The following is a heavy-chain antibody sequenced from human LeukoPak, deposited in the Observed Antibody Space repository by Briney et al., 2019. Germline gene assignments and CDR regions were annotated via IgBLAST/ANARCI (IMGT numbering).Heavy chain of an antibody. D-gene: IGHD4-23*01. CDR1: GFTFSSYA. Sequence: AGSLRLSRAASGFTFSSYAMSWVRQAPGKGLEWVSAISGSGGSTYYADSVKGRFTISRDNSKNTLYLQMNSLRPEDTAVYYCAKRYGGNPSFDYWGQGTLVTVLS. J-gene: IGHJ4*02. CDR2: ISGSGGST. V-gene: IGHV3-23*01. CDR3: AKRYGGNPSFDY.